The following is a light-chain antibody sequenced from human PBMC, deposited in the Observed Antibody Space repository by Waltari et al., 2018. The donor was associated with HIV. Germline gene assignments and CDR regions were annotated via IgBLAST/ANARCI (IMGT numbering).Light chain of an antibody. Sequence: QSALTQPRSVSGYPGQSVPISCTGTSSDVGDYNYVSWYQQHPDKAPKLMIFDVNKRPSGVPDRCSGSKSGNTASLTISGLQAEDEADYYCCSYADKYTWVFGGGTKLTVL. CDR2: DVN. CDR3: CSYADKYTWV. V-gene: IGLV2-11*01. J-gene: IGLJ3*02. CDR1: SSDVGDYNY.